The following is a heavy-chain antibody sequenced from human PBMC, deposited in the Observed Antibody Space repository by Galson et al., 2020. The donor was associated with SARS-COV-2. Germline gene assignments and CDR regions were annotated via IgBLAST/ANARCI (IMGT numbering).Heavy chain of an antibody. CDR2: IYYRGNT. D-gene: IGHD3-22*01. J-gene: IGHJ4*02. CDR3: ARQSFSYDSSGFAIDY. Sequence: SETLSLTCTVSGGSISSGSYNWGWIRQPPGKGLEWIGTIYYRGNTYYNPSLKSRVSISVDTSKNQFSLKLSSVTAADTALYYCARQSFSYDSSGFAIDYWGQGTLVTVSS. V-gene: IGHV4-39*01. CDR1: GGSISSGSYN.